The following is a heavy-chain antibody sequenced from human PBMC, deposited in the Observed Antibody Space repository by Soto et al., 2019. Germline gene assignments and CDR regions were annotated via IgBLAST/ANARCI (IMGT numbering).Heavy chain of an antibody. CDR2: IIPIFGTA. CDR1: GGTFSSYA. V-gene: IGHV1-69*13. CDR3: ARAITMLVVVTGGFDP. D-gene: IGHD3-22*01. J-gene: IGHJ5*02. Sequence: SVKVSCKASGGTFSSYAISWVRQAPGQGLEWMGGIIPIFGTANYAQKFQGRVTITADESTSTAYMELSSLRSEDTAVYYCARAITMLVVVTGGFDPWGQGTLVTVSS.